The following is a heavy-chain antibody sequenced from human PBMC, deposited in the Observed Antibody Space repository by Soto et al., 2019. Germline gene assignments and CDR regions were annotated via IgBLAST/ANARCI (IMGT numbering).Heavy chain of an antibody. CDR2: IYYSGSI. Sequence: SETLSLTCTVSGGSVSSGSYYWSWIRQPPGKGLEWIGYIYYSGSINYNPSLKSRVTISVDTSKNQFSLKLSSVTAADTAVYYCARDHVVRGVINWFDPWGQGTLVTVS. D-gene: IGHD3-10*01. CDR3: ARDHVVRGVINWFDP. J-gene: IGHJ5*02. CDR1: GGSVSSGSYY. V-gene: IGHV4-61*01.